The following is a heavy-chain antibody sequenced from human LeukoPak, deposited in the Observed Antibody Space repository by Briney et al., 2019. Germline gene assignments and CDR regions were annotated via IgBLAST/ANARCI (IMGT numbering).Heavy chain of an antibody. CDR2: TSSSDAGT. V-gene: IGHV3-23*01. J-gene: IGHJ4*02. D-gene: IGHD2-8*02. Sequence: GGSLRLSCAASGFTLSTYAMSWVRQTPGKGLEWVAATSSSDAGTYHADSVKGRFTISRDNSKITVYLQMNSLRAEDTAVYYCVSNPGTDRLIYWGQGTLVTVSS. CDR1: GFTLSTYA. CDR3: VSNPGTDRLIY.